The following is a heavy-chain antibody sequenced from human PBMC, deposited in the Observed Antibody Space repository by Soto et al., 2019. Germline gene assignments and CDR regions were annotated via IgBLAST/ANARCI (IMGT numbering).Heavy chain of an antibody. Sequence: VKLVESGGGVVQPGGSLRLSCAASGFTFNIYGMHWVRQAPDKGLEWVALISYDGSNQYYADYVKGRFTISRENSKNTLFLQMNSLRADDTAVYYCAKDQASGQGSFDSWGQGTLVTVSS. CDR3: AKDQASGQGSFDS. CDR1: GFTFNIYG. CDR2: ISYDGSNQ. V-gene: IGHV3-30*18. J-gene: IGHJ4*02.